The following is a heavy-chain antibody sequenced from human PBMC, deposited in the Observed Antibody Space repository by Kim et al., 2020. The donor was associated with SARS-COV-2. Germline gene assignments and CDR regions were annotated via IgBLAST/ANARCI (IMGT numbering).Heavy chain of an antibody. V-gene: IGHV3-33*06. Sequence: GGSLRLSCAASGFTFSSYAMHWVRQAPGKGLEWAAVIWYDGSNKYHADSVKGRFTISRDNSTNTLYLQMNSLRAEDTAVYYCAKSVGANSYYYYGMDVWGQGATVTVSS. CDR2: IWYDGSNK. J-gene: IGHJ6*02. CDR3: AKSVGANSYYYYGMDV. D-gene: IGHD1-26*01. CDR1: GFTFSSYA.